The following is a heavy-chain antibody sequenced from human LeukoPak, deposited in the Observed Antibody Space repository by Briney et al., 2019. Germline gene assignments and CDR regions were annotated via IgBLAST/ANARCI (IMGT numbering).Heavy chain of an antibody. CDR1: GGSISSSSYY. Sequence: SETLSLTCTVSGGSISSSSYYWGWIRQPPGKGLEWVGSIYYSGSTYYNPSLKSRVTISVDTSKNQFSLKLSSVTAADTAVYYCARSVADDVYYYYMDVWGKGTTVTISS. V-gene: IGHV4-39*01. CDR2: IYYSGST. D-gene: IGHD6-19*01. CDR3: ARSVADDVYYYYMDV. J-gene: IGHJ6*03.